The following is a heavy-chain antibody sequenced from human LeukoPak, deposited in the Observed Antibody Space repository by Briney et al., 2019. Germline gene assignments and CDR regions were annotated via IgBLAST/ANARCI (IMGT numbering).Heavy chain of an antibody. CDR1: GYTFTSYG. CDR2: ISAYNGNT. V-gene: IGHV1-18*01. D-gene: IGHD3-3*01. CDR3: AREERRGIFGVVTYGMDV. J-gene: IGHJ6*02. Sequence: ASVKVSCKASGYTFTSYGISWVRQAPGQGLEWMRWISAYNGNTNYAQKLQGRVTMTTDTSTSTAYMELRSLRSDDTAVYYCAREERRGIFGVVTYGMDVWGQGTTVTVSS.